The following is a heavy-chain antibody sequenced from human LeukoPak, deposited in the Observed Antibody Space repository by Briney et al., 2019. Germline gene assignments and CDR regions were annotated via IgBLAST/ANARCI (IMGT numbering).Heavy chain of an antibody. J-gene: IGHJ6*02. CDR1: GFTFDDYG. Sequence: GGSLRLSCAASGFTFDDYGTSWVRQAPGKGLEWVSGINWNGGSTGYADSVKGRFTISRDNAKNSLYLQMNSLRAEDTALYHCARAQEGYCSSTSCPNYYYGMDVWGQGTTVTVSS. CDR2: INWNGGST. V-gene: IGHV3-20*01. CDR3: ARAQEGYCSSTSCPNYYYGMDV. D-gene: IGHD2-2*01.